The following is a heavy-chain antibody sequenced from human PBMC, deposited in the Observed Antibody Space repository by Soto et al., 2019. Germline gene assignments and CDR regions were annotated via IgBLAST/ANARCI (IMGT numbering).Heavy chain of an antibody. CDR3: AKDVEYSYGYVPDY. CDR2: ICGSGGST. CDR1: GFTFSSNA. V-gene: IGHV3-23*01. D-gene: IGHD5-18*01. Sequence: GGSLRLSCAAFGFTFSSNAMSWVRKAPGKGLECVSAICGSGGSTYYEDSVKGPFTNSRDNSKKPLYLQMTSLRAEDTAVYYCAKDVEYSYGYVPDYWGQGTLVTVSS. J-gene: IGHJ4*02.